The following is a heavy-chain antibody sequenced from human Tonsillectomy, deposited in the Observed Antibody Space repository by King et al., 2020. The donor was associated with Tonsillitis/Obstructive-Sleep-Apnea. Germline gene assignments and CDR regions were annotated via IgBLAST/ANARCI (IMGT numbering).Heavy chain of an antibody. CDR3: AKDDECLPLSARVLVDY. D-gene: IGHD5/OR15-5a*01. J-gene: IGHJ4*02. CDR2: ISYDGSNK. Sequence: VQLVESGGGVVQPGRSLRLSCAASGFTFSSYGMHWVRQAPGKGLEWVAVISYDGSNKYYADSVKGRFTISRDNSKNTLYLQMNSLRTEDTAGYYFAKDDECLPLSARVLVDYCGQGALVTVSS. CDR1: GFTFSSYG. V-gene: IGHV3-30*18.